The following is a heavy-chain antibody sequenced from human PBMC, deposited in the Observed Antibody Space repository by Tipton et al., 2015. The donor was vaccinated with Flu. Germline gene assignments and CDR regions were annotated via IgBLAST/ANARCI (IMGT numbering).Heavy chain of an antibody. J-gene: IGHJ4*02. V-gene: IGHV4-4*07. CDR3: ARKPQLAAFDY. CDR1: GGSLSSFY. D-gene: IGHD6-25*01. Sequence: TLSLTCTVSGGSLSSFYWTWIRQSAGKGLEWIGRVYSSGTTNFNPSLKSRLTMSLDASKNQFSLTLNSVTAADTAVYYCARKPQLAAFDYWGQGTLVTVSS. CDR2: VYSSGTT.